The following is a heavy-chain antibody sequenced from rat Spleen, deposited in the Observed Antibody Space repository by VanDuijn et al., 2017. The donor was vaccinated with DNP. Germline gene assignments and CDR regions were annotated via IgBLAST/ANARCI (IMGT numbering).Heavy chain of an antibody. V-gene: IGHV5-31*01. CDR3: ARGRVSPFDY. CDR1: GFTFSYYW. D-gene: IGHD3-8*01. Sequence: EVQLVESGGDLVQPGRSLKLSCAASGFTFSYYWMAWIRQVPGKGLEWIASITGGSGITSYPDSVKGRFTVSRDNEKSSLYLQMDSLRSEDTATYYCARGRVSPFDYWGQGVMVTVSS. J-gene: IGHJ2*01. CDR2: ITGGSGIT.